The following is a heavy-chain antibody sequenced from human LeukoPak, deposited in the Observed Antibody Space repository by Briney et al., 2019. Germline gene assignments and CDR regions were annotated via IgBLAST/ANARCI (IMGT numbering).Heavy chain of an antibody. CDR3: ARDRAVTQDWVEFDP. V-gene: IGHV3-53*05. D-gene: IGHD4-17*01. CDR1: GFSVSNYY. CDR2: IRDSGET. Sequence: GGSLRLSCAGSGFSVSNYYMSWVRQAPGKGLEWVSLIRDSGETFYADSVKGRFTASRDNSKNTMYLQMNRLRVEDTAVYFCARDRAVTQDWVEFDPWGQGTLVTVSS. J-gene: IGHJ5*02.